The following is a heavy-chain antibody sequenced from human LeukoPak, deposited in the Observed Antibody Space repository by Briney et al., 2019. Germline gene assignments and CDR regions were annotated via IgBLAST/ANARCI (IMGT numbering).Heavy chain of an antibody. CDR1: GGSISSYY. D-gene: IGHD3-10*01. Sequence: SETLSLTCTVSGGSISSYYWGWIRQPPGKGLEWIGSIYYSGSTYYNPSLKSRVTISVDTSKNQFSLKLSSVTAADTAVYYCARMVRGVNDHDYWGQGTLVTVSS. J-gene: IGHJ4*02. V-gene: IGHV4-39*01. CDR3: ARMVRGVNDHDY. CDR2: IYYSGST.